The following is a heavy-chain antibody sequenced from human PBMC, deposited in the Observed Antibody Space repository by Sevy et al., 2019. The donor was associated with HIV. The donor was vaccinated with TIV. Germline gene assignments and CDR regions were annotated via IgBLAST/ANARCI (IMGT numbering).Heavy chain of an antibody. CDR2: ISIISNYI. D-gene: IGHD3-22*01. CDR1: GFSFQYS. J-gene: IGHJ3*02. Sequence: GGSLRLSCRVSGFSFQYSMNWVRQAPGKGLEWVSSISIISNYIYYEDSLKGGLTVSREKAKNSVYLQMNSLRAEDTAVYYCARDRRELSYDSSGYSDAFDIWGQGTLVTVSS. V-gene: IGHV3-21*01. CDR3: ARDRRELSYDSSGYSDAFDI.